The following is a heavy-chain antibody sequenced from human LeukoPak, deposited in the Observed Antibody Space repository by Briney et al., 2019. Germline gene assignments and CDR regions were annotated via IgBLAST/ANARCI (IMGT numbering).Heavy chain of an antibody. J-gene: IGHJ4*02. CDR3: AKESYYYGSGSLLSLDY. CDR1: GGSFNGYY. D-gene: IGHD3-10*01. CDR2: INHSGST. V-gene: IGHV4-34*01. Sequence: SETLSLTCAVYGGSFNGYYWSWIRQPPGKGLEWIGEINHSGSTNYNPSLKSRVTISVDTPKNQFSLNLSSVTAADTAVYYCAKESYYYGSGSLLSLDYWGQGTLVTVSS.